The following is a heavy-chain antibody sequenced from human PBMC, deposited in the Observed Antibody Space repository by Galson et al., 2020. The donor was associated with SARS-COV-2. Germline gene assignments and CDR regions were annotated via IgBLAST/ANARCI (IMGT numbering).Heavy chain of an antibody. CDR1: VWSLNPYY. J-gene: IGHJ6*02. V-gene: IGHV4-34*01. Sequence: SEPLSLTGVAFVWSLNPYYWSWIRHPPGRGLGWIGEVHHGGGSNYTPSLKSQSTISVYTSKNQVSMRLTAVTAADAAVYYGARGVNRRLIMINHYSGMDVWGQGTTVTVSS. CDR3: ARGVNRRLIMINHYSGMDV. D-gene: IGHD3-16*01. CDR2: VHHGGGS.